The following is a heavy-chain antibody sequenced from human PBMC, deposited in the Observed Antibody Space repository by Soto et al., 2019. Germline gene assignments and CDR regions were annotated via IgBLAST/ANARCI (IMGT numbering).Heavy chain of an antibody. CDR1: GGSISSSNW. J-gene: IGHJ4*02. V-gene: IGHV4-4*02. CDR2: IYLSGST. CDR3: AGIATAGTRFDY. Sequence: QVQLQESGPGLVKPSGTLSLTCAVSGGSISSSNWWSWVRQPPGKGLEWIGEIYLSGSTNYNPSLKIRVSISVDKSNNQFSLKLSSVTAADTAVYYCAGIATAGTRFDYWGQGTLVTVSS. D-gene: IGHD6-13*01.